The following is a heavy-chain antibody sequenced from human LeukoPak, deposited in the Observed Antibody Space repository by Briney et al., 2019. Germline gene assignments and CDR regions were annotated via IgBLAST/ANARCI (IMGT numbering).Heavy chain of an antibody. CDR1: GFSFSSYW. Sequence: GGSLRLSCAASGFSFSSYWMSWVRQAPGKGLEWVANINPDGSNMLYVDSVKGRFTISRDNAKNSLYLQMSNLRAEDTAVYFCESGFLQWLYWGEGTQVTLSP. D-gene: IGHD3-3*01. CDR3: ESGFLQWLY. J-gene: IGHJ4*02. V-gene: IGHV3-7*01. CDR2: INPDGSNM.